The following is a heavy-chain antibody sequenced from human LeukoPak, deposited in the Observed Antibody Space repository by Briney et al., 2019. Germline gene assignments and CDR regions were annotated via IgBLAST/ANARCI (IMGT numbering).Heavy chain of an antibody. Sequence: PGGSLRLSCAASGFTFSSYAMSWVRQAPGKELEWVSGISGSGGSTYYADAVKGRFTISRDNSKNTLYLQMNSLRAEDTAAYYCAKDWRSTYYFDYWGQGTLVTVSS. J-gene: IGHJ4*02. CDR1: GFTFSSYA. CDR3: AKDWRSTYYFDY. V-gene: IGHV3-23*01. CDR2: ISGSGGST.